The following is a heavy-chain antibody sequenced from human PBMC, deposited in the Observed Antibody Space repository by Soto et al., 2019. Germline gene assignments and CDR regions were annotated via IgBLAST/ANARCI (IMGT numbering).Heavy chain of an antibody. V-gene: IGHV3-49*04. D-gene: IGHD3-10*01. Sequence: GGSLRLSCTASGFTFGDYAMSWVRQAPGKGLEWVGFIRSKAYGGTTEYAASVKGRFTISRDDSKSIAYLQMNSLKTEDTAVYYCTRTWPSTYYYGSGDNWFDPWGQGTLVTVSS. J-gene: IGHJ5*02. CDR3: TRTWPSTYYYGSGDNWFDP. CDR1: GFTFGDYA. CDR2: IRSKAYGGTT.